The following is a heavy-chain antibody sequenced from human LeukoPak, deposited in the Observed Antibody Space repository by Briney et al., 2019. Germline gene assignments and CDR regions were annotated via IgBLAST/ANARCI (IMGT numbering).Heavy chain of an antibody. J-gene: IGHJ4*02. D-gene: IGHD3-22*01. CDR1: GGTFSSYA. CDR2: IIPIFGTA. V-gene: IGHV1-69*05. Sequence: GASVKVSCKASGGTFSSYAIRWVRQAPGQGLEWMGRIIPIFGTANYAQKFQGRVTITTGESTSTAYMELSSLRSEDTAVYYCAREWYYYDSSGSENYYFDYWGQGTLVTVSS. CDR3: AREWYYYDSSGSENYYFDY.